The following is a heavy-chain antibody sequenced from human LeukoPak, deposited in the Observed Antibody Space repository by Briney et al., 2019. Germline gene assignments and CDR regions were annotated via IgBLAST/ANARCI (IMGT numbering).Heavy chain of an antibody. CDR1: GFTFSSYE. CDR2: ISSSGSTI. Sequence: GGSLRLSCAASGFTFSSYEMNWVRQAPGKELEWVSYISSSGSTIYYADSVKGRFTISRDNAKNSLYLQMNSLRAEDTAVYYCARYALITGSRWLDPWGQGTLVTVSS. J-gene: IGHJ5*02. V-gene: IGHV3-48*03. CDR3: ARYALITGSRWLDP. D-gene: IGHD2-8*02.